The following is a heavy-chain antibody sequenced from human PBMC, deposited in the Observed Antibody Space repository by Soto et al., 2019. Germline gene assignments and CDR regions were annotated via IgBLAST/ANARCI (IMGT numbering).Heavy chain of an antibody. CDR2: IFHSGST. Sequence: RSLTCAVSGYSITTGYSWGWIRQPPGKGLEWIGNIFHSGSTYYNPSLKSRLTVSADTSKNQFSLKLRSVTAADTAIYYCARESSGGNSDFDIWGQGTMVTVSS. V-gene: IGHV4-38-2*01. J-gene: IGHJ3*02. CDR3: ARESSGGNSDFDI. CDR1: GYSITTGYS. D-gene: IGHD2-21*02.